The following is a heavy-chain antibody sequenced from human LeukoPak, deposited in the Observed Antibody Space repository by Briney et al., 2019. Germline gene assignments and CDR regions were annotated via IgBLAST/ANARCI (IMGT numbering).Heavy chain of an antibody. CDR3: ARICGGDCYPRDY. D-gene: IGHD2-21*02. J-gene: IGHJ4*02. Sequence: ASVKVSCKASGYTFTSYGLTWVRQAPGQGLEWMGWISAYNGHTKYPQKLQGRVTMTTDTSTSTAYMELRSLRSDDTAVYYCARICGGDCYPRDYWGQGTLVTVSS. CDR1: GYTFTSYG. CDR2: ISAYNGHT. V-gene: IGHV1-18*01.